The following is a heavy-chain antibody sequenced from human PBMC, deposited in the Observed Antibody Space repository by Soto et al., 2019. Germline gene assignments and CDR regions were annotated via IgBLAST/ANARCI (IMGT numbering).Heavy chain of an antibody. CDR3: ATQRSEWELSFDY. J-gene: IGHJ4*02. Sequence: SVKVSCKASGYTFTGYYMHWVRQAPGQGLEWMGWINPNSGGTNYAQKFQGWVTMTRDTSISTAYMELSRLRSDDTAVYYCATQRSEWELSFDYWGQGTLVTVSS. V-gene: IGHV1-2*04. CDR1: GYTFTGYY. CDR2: INPNSGGT. D-gene: IGHD1-26*01.